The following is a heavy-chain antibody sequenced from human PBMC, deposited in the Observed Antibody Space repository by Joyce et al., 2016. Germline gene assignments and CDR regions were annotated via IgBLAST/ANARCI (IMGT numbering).Heavy chain of an antibody. V-gene: IGHV3-48*03. CDR2: INSDDSRI. D-gene: IGHD2-2*01. CDR3: TTPSCAN. Sequence: EVQLVESGGGLVQPGGSLRLSCAASGIIFSNKEMNWVRQAPGKGLEWVSSINSDDSRIHYADSVRGRFTISRDNDRNSLYLEMNSLRVEDTAIYYCTTPSCANWGQGSLVTVS. CDR1: GIIFSNKE. J-gene: IGHJ4*02.